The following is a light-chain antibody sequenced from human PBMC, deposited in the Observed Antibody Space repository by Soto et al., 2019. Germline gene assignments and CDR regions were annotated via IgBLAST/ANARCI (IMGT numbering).Light chain of an antibody. CDR3: QQYSDNWT. Sequence: DIQMTQSPSTLSASVGDRVTITCRASQSISNWLAWYQQKPATAPNLLIYKASTLQSGVPSRFSGSGSGTEFTLTISSLQPDDSATYYCQQYSDNWTFGQGTKV. V-gene: IGKV1-5*03. CDR1: QSISNW. J-gene: IGKJ1*01. CDR2: KAS.